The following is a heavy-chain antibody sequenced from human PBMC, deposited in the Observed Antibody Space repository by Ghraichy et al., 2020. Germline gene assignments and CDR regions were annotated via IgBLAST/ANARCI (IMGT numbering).Heavy chain of an antibody. CDR1: GFTFSSYA. V-gene: IGHV3-23*01. CDR3: AKGHKPYYYYGMDV. Sequence: GESLNISCAASGFTFSSYAMSWVRQAPGKGLEWVSAISGSGGSTYYADSVKGRFTISRDNSKNTLYLQMNSLRAEDTAVYYCAKGHKPYYYYGMDVWGQGTTVTVSS. J-gene: IGHJ6*02. CDR2: ISGSGGST.